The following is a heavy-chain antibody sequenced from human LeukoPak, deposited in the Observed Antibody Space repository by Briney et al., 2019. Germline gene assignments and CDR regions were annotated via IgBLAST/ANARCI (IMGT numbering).Heavy chain of an antibody. CDR3: ARDARYSSSWHWSFEY. J-gene: IGHJ4*02. CDR2: ISAYNGNT. V-gene: IGHV1-18*01. CDR1: GYTFTSYG. D-gene: IGHD6-13*01. Sequence: ASVKVSCKASGYTFTSYGISWVRQAPGQGLEWMGWISAYNGNTNYAQKLQGRVTMTTDTSTSTAYMELRSLRSDDTAVYYCARDARYSSSWHWSFEYWGQGTLVTVSS.